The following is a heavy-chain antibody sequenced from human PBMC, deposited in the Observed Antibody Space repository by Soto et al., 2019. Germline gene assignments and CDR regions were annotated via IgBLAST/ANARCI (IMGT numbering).Heavy chain of an antibody. Sequence: GESLKISCEGSGYTFTYYWIGWVRQMPGKGLEWMGVTYPFDSDTRYSPSFQGRVTISAVQSTNTAYLELSRLQASDTAIYYCGRHYGGATKGIDYWGQGTLVTVPS. D-gene: IGHD1-26*01. V-gene: IGHV5-51*01. J-gene: IGHJ4*01. CDR3: GRHYGGATKGIDY. CDR1: GYTFTYYW. CDR2: TYPFDSDT.